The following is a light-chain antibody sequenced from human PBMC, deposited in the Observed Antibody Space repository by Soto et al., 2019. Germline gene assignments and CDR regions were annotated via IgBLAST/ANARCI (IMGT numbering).Light chain of an antibody. J-gene: IGKJ5*01. Sequence: IQMTQSPSTLSGSVGDRVTITCRASQTISSWLAWYQQKPGKAPNLLMYDASTLERGVPSRFSGTGSGTEFTLTISSLQPDDFATYYCQQYHRSSITFGQGTRLEI. V-gene: IGKV1-5*01. CDR1: QTISSW. CDR3: QQYHRSSIT. CDR2: DAS.